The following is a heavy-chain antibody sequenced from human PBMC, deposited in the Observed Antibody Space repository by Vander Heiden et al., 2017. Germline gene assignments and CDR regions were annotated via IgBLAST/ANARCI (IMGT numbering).Heavy chain of an antibody. V-gene: IGHV1-69*01. CDR3: ARDQISGIVVVVAATPKDYYYGMDV. Sequence: QVQLVQSGAEVKKPGSSVKVSCKASGGTFSSYALRWVRQAPGQGLEWMGGIIPIFGTANYAQKFQGRVTITADESTSTAYMELSSLRSEDTAVYYCARDQISGIVVVVAATPKDYYYGMDVWGQGTTVTVSS. J-gene: IGHJ6*02. D-gene: IGHD2-15*01. CDR2: IIPIFGTA. CDR1: GGTFSSYA.